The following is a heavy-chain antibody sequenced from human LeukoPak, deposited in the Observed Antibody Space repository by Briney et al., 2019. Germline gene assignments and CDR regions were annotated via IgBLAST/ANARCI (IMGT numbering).Heavy chain of an antibody. D-gene: IGHD6-6*01. CDR2: IYSSGKT. Sequence: SETLSLTCTVSGGSINNYYWTWIRQPAGKGLEWIGRIYSSGKTNYNPSLKSRVTMSVDTSKNQFSLNLSSVTVADTAVYYCAREGTTRPLDYWGQGTLVTVSS. V-gene: IGHV4-4*07. CDR3: AREGTTRPLDY. J-gene: IGHJ4*02. CDR1: GGSINNYY.